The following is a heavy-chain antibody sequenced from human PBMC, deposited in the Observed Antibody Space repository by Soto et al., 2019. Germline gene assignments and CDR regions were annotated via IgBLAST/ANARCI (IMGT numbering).Heavy chain of an antibody. CDR1: GFTFSSYG. J-gene: IGHJ4*02. V-gene: IGHV3-30*18. CDR3: AKSAPYGSGSYKPLGY. CDR2: ISYDGSNK. Sequence: GGSLRLSCAASGFTFSSYGMHWVRQAPGKGLEWVAVISYDGSNKYYADSVKGRFTISRDNSKNTLYLQMNSLRAEDTAVYYCAKSAPYGSGSYKPLGYWGQGTLVTVSS. D-gene: IGHD3-10*01.